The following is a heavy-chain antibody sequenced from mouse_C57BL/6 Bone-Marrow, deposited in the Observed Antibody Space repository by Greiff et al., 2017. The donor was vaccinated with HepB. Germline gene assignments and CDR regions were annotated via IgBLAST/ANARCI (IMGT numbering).Heavy chain of an antibody. CDR3: ARGRGRTTVVAKDYYAMDY. Sequence: QVQLQQSGAELVRPGASVKMSCKASGYTFTSYNMHWVKQTPRQGLEWIGAIYPGNGDTSYNQKFKGKATLTVDKSSSTAYMQLISLTSEDSAVYFCARGRGRTTVVAKDYYAMDYWGQGTSVTVSS. CDR1: GYTFTSYN. V-gene: IGHV1-12*01. D-gene: IGHD1-1*01. J-gene: IGHJ4*01. CDR2: IYPGNGDT.